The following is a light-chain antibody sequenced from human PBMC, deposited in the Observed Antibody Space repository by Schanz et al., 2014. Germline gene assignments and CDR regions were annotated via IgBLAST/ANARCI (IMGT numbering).Light chain of an antibody. CDR1: QAIKND. J-gene: IGKJ4*01. CDR3: QQAISFPVT. CDR2: AAS. V-gene: IGKV1-27*01. Sequence: DIQMTQSPSSLSASVGDRVTITCRASQAIKNDLAWYQQKPGKVPNVLIYAASTLQPGVPSRFSGSGSGTEFTLTISSLQPEDVATYYCQQAISFPVTFGGGTKVEIK.